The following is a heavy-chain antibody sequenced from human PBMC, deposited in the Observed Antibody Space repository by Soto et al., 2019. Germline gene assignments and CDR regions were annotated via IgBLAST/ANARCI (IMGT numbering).Heavy chain of an antibody. CDR1: GYTFTSYG. J-gene: IGHJ3*02. CDR2: ISAYNGNT. CDR3: ARDQVDYYGSGRPDAFDI. V-gene: IGHV1-18*04. Sequence: ASVKVPCKASGYTFTSYGISWVRQAPGQGLEWMGWISAYNGNTNYAQKLQGRVTMTTDTSTSTAYMELRSLRSDDTAVYYCARDQVDYYGSGRPDAFDIWGQGTMVTVSS. D-gene: IGHD3-10*01.